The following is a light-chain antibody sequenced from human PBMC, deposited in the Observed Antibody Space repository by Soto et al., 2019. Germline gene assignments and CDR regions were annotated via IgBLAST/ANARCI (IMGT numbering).Light chain of an antibody. CDR1: SSDVGGYNY. CDR2: EVS. Sequence: QSALTQPASVSGSPGQSITISCTGTSSDVGGYNYVSWYQQHPGKAPKLMIYEVSKRPSGVPDRFSGSKSGNTASLTVSGLQAEDDADYYCNAYAGSNNWVFGGGTPLTVL. J-gene: IGLJ3*02. V-gene: IGLV2-8*01. CDR3: NAYAGSNNWV.